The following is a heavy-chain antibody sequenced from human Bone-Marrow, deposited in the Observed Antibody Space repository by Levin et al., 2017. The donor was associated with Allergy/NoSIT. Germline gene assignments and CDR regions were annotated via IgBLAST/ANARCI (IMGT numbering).Heavy chain of an antibody. CDR3: ARLRHTGGYKAIDY. CDR2: ISYSGTT. J-gene: IGHJ4*02. Sequence: PSETLSLTCSVSGDSVNSATYYWTWIRQPPGKALEWIGYISYSGTTNYNASLKSRIAISVNTSKNQFSLKLSSVTTADTAVYFCARLRHTGGYKAIDYWGQGTLVTVSS. D-gene: IGHD2-8*02. V-gene: IGHV4-61*01. CDR1: GDSVNSATYY.